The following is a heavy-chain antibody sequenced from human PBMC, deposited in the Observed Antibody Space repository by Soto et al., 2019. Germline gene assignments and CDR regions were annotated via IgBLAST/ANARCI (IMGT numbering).Heavy chain of an antibody. D-gene: IGHD3-10*01. J-gene: IGHJ4*02. CDR1: GYSLSSYV. V-gene: IGHV1-69*13. CDR3: ARGRSMAPFDY. Sequence: ASVKVSCKAAGYSLSSYVSSWGRQDPGQGLEWMGWIIPIFGTANYAQKFQGRVTMTADESTSTAYMELSSLRSEDTAVYYCARGRSMAPFDYWGQGTLVTVSS. CDR2: IIPIFGTA.